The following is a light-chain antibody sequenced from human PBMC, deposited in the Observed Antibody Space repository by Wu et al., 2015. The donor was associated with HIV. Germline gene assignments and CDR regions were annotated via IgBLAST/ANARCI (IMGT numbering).Light chain of an antibody. V-gene: IGKV3D-20*02. Sequence: EIVLTQSPGTLSLSPGERATLSCRASQSISSNYLAWYQQKSGQAPRLLIYGASSRATGISDRFSGSGSGTDFTLTISSLEPEDFAVYYCQQRSNWPPRVTFGGGTKVEIK. CDR2: GAS. CDR3: QQRSNWPPRVT. J-gene: IGKJ4*01. CDR1: QSISSNY.